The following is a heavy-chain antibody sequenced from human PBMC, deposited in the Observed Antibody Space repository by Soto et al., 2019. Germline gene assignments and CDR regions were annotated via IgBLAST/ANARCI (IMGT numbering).Heavy chain of an antibody. CDR3: AREVWDSSGYYYIDFDY. Sequence: GASVKVSCKASGYTFTSYGISWVRQAPGQGLEWMGWISAYNGNTKYAQKLQGRVTMTTDTSTSTAYMELRSLRSDDTAVYYCAREVWDSSGYYYIDFDYWGQGTLVTVSS. CDR1: GYTFTSYG. V-gene: IGHV1-18*01. J-gene: IGHJ4*02. CDR2: ISAYNGNT. D-gene: IGHD3-22*01.